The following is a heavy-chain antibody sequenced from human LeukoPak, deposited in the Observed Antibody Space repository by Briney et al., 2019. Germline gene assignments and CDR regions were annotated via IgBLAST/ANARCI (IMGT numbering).Heavy chain of an antibody. CDR1: GYSFTNYW. Sequence: GESLKISXKGSGYSFTNYWIGWVRQRPGKGLEWTGIIYPGDSDTRYSPSFQGQVTISADKSISTAYLQWSSLKASDTAMYYCARHLGSYPLDYWGQGTLVTVSS. J-gene: IGHJ4*02. D-gene: IGHD1-26*01. CDR2: IYPGDSDT. V-gene: IGHV5-51*01. CDR3: ARHLGSYPLDY.